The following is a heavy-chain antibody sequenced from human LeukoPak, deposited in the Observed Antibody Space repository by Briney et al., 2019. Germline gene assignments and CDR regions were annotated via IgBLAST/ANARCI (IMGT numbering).Heavy chain of an antibody. Sequence: GGSLRLSCAASGFTFDDYAMHWVRQAPGKGLEWVSGISWNSGSIGYADSVKGRFTISRDNAKNSLYLQMNSLRAEDTAVYYCARVNPPNYDFWSGYLRSYYFDYWGQGTLVTVSS. V-gene: IGHV3-9*01. CDR1: GFTFDDYA. J-gene: IGHJ4*02. CDR3: ARVNPPNYDFWSGYLRSYYFDY. CDR2: ISWNSGSI. D-gene: IGHD3-3*01.